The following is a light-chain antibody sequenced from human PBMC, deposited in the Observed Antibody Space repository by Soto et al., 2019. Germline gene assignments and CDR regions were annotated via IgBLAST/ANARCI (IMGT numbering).Light chain of an antibody. CDR2: AAS. J-gene: IGKJ1*01. V-gene: IGKV1-8*01. CDR1: QGISSF. Sequence: AIRMTQSPSSLSASTGDRVTITCRARQGISSFLAWYQQQPWKAPKLLIYAASTLKSGVPSSFSGSGSGKDFTLTISCLQSEDFAPYYCQHYYSYPWTFGQGTKVDIK. CDR3: QHYYSYPWT.